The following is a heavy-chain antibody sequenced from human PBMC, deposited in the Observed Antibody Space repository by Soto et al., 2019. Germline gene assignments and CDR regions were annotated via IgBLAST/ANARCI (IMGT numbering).Heavy chain of an antibody. Sequence: QVQLVQSGAEVKKPGASVKVSCKASGYTFPSYDINWVRQATGQGLEWMGWGNPNSGNAGYAQKFQGRVSMTWNTSISTAYMELSSLRSEDTAAYYCARGIGETYGDLGGVDYWGQGTLVTVSS. CDR1: GYTFPSYD. D-gene: IGHD4-17*01. CDR2: GNPNSGNA. V-gene: IGHV1-8*01. CDR3: ARGIGETYGDLGGVDY. J-gene: IGHJ4*02.